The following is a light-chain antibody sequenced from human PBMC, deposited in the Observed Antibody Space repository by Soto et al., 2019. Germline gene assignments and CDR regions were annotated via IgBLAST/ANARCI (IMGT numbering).Light chain of an antibody. Sequence: EIVLTRSPGTLSLSPGERGTLSCRASQRVSSSYLAWYQQKPGQAPRLLIYGVSTRAPGIPDRFRGSGSGTDFNLTITRLEPEDFAEYYCHQYGSSPRTFGQGTKVEIK. J-gene: IGKJ1*01. CDR3: HQYGSSPRT. CDR1: QRVSSSY. V-gene: IGKV3-20*01. CDR2: GVS.